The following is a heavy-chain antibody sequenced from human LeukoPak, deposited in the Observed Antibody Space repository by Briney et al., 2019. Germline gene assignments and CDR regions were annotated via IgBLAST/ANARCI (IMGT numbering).Heavy chain of an antibody. Sequence: PSETLSLTCTVSGGSISSGDYYWSWIRPPPGKGLEWIGYIYYSGSTYYNPSLKSRVTISVDTSKNQFSLKLSSVTAADTAVYYCARTGVLEWLDYWGQGTLVTVSS. V-gene: IGHV4-30-4*08. D-gene: IGHD3-3*01. CDR2: IYYSGST. CDR1: GGSISSGDYY. J-gene: IGHJ4*02. CDR3: ARTGVLEWLDY.